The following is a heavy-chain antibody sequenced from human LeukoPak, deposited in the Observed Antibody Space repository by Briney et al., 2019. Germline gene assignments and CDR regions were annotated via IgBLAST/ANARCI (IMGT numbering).Heavy chain of an antibody. D-gene: IGHD3-22*01. J-gene: IGHJ4*02. V-gene: IGHV3-23*01. CDR2: ISGAGDAS. Sequence: GGSLRLSCVASGFVFNNYGMAWVRQAPGKGLQWVATISGAGDASYYADSVEGRFTISRDNSRDSSKNILYLQMNSLRAEDTAVYYCAKDRSYYYDSSGPTGFDYWGQGTLVTVSS. CDR3: AKDRSYYYDSSGPTGFDY. CDR1: GFVFNNYG.